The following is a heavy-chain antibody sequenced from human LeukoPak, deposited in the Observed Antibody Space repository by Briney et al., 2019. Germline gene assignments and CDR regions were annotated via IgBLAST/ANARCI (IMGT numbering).Heavy chain of an antibody. D-gene: IGHD3-9*01. CDR3: TTAPHHGKRMYYDVLTGYYPPYYFDY. J-gene: IGHJ4*02. Sequence: GGSLRLSCAASGFTFSNAWMNWVRQAPGKGLEWVGRIKSKTDGGTTDYAAPVKGRFTISRDDSKNTLYLQMNSLKTEDTAVYYCTTAPHHGKRMYYDVLTGYYPPYYFDYWGQGTLVTVSS. V-gene: IGHV3-15*07. CDR1: GFTFSNAW. CDR2: IKSKTDGGTT.